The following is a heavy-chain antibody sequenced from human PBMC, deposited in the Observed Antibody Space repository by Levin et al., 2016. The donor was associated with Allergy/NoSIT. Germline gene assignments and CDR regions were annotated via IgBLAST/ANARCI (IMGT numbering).Heavy chain of an antibody. J-gene: IGHJ3*02. Sequence: GGSLRLSCAASGFTVSSNYMSWVRQAPGKGLEWVSVIYSGGSTYYADSVKGRFTISRDNSKNTLYLQMNSLRAEDTAVYYCARVVGPRGIDAFDIWGQGTMVTVSS. V-gene: IGHV3-53*01. D-gene: IGHD2-15*01. CDR2: IYSGGST. CDR1: GFTVSSNY. CDR3: ARVVGPRGIDAFDI.